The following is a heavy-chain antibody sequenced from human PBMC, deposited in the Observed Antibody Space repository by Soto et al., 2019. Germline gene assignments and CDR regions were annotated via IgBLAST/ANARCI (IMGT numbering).Heavy chain of an antibody. Sequence: SETLSLTCTVSGGSISSSSYYWGWIRQPPGKGLEWIGSIYYSGSTYYNPSLKSRVTISVDTPKNQFSLKLSSVTAADTAVYYCASGERFITIFGVVLKDVWGQGTTVTASS. J-gene: IGHJ6*02. D-gene: IGHD3-3*01. V-gene: IGHV4-39*01. CDR3: ASGERFITIFGVVLKDV. CDR2: IYYSGST. CDR1: GGSISSSSYY.